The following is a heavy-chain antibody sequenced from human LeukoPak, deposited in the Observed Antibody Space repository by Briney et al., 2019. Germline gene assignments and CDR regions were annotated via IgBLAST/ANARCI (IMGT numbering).Heavy chain of an antibody. CDR1: GGSFSNYY. CDR2: INDSGRT. Sequence: SETLSLTCAVYGGSFSNYYWSWVRQPPGKGLEWIGEINDSGRTNYNPSLMSRVTLSVDTSKNQFSLRLTSVTATDTAVYYCARRWNYGRNYYIDVWGKGATVSVSS. CDR3: ARRWNYGRNYYIDV. D-gene: IGHD1-7*01. J-gene: IGHJ6*03. V-gene: IGHV4-34*01.